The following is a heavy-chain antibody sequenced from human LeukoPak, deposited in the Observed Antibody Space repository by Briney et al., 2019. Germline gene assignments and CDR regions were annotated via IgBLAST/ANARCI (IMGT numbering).Heavy chain of an antibody. Sequence: GGSLRLSCAASGLTFSDYYMSWIRQAPGKGLEWVSYISSSSSTIYYADSVKGRFAISRDNAKNSLYLQMNSLRAEDTAVYYCARDSDIVVVVAAARDFDYWGQGTLVTVSS. CDR2: ISSSSSTI. D-gene: IGHD2-15*01. CDR1: GLTFSDYY. J-gene: IGHJ4*02. CDR3: ARDSDIVVVVAAARDFDY. V-gene: IGHV3-11*04.